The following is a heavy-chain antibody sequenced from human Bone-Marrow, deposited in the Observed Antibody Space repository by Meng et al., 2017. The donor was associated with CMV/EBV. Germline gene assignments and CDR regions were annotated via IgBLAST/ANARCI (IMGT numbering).Heavy chain of an antibody. Sequence: ESLKISCAASGFTFSSYSMNWVRQAPGKGLEWVSYISSSSSTIYYADSVKGRFTISRDNAKNSLYLQMNSLRAEDTAVYYCARRAYYDFWSSYYYYYYGMDVWGQGTTVTFSS. CDR3: ARRAYYDFWSSYYYYYYGMDV. CDR2: ISSSSSTI. V-gene: IGHV3-48*04. J-gene: IGHJ6*02. CDR1: GFTFSSYS. D-gene: IGHD3-3*01.